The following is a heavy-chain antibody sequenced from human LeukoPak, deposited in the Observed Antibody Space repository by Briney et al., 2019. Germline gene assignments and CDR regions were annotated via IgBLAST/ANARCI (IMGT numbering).Heavy chain of an antibody. CDR2: ISGSGGST. J-gene: IGHJ4*02. CDR1: GFTFSSYA. D-gene: IGHD3-22*01. CDR3: AKSIRIVVVNYYFDC. Sequence: GGSLRLTCAASGFTFSSYAMSWVRQAPGKGLEWVSAISGSGGSTYYADSVKGRFTISRDNSKNTLYLQMNSLRAEDTAVYYCAKSIRIVVVNYYFDCWGQGTLVTVSS. V-gene: IGHV3-23*01.